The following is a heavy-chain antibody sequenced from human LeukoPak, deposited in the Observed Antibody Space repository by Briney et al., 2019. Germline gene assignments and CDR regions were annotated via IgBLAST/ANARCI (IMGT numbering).Heavy chain of an antibody. Sequence: PGGSLRLSCAASGFTFSSYAMSWVRQAPGKGLEWVSAISGSGGATYYADSVKGRFTIPRDNSKNTLYLQMNSLRAEDTAVYYCAKVRGTDLVVVVAATPYYYYGMDVWGQGTTVTVSS. J-gene: IGHJ6*02. CDR1: GFTFSSYA. CDR3: AKVRGTDLVVVVAATPYYYYGMDV. D-gene: IGHD2-15*01. V-gene: IGHV3-23*01. CDR2: ISGSGGAT.